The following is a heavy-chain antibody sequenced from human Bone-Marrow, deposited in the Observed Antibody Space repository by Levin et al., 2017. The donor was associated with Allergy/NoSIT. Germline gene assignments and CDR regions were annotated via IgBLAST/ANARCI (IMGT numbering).Heavy chain of an antibody. CDR3: VRVDNSGWESFDS. D-gene: IGHD5-12*01. J-gene: IGHJ4*02. CDR1: GFIFSDYS. V-gene: IGHV3-21*01. Sequence: KRGESLKISCAASGFIFSDYSLCWVRQAPGKGLEWVSSINADSDYIYYADSVKGRFTISRDNRRNSLFLQMNSLRAEDTAVFYCVRVDNSGWESFDSWGQGTLVTVSS. CDR2: INADSDYI.